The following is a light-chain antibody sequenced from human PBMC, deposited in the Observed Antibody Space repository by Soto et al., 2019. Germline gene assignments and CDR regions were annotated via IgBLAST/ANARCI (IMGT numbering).Light chain of an antibody. CDR2: FAS. Sequence: DIQLTQSSSSVSASVGDSVTITCRASQPIGDRLAWFQQKPGRAPRHLIQFASTLLRGVPSRFSGSGSGTEFILTINSLQAEDFATYYCLQAQAFPRTFGQGTRVE. V-gene: IGKV1-12*01. CDR3: LQAQAFPRT. CDR1: QPIGDR. J-gene: IGKJ1*01.